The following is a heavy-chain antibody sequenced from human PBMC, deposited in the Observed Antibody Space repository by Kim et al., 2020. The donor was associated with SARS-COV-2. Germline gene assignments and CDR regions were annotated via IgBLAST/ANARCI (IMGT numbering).Heavy chain of an antibody. D-gene: IGHD6-19*01. CDR3: AREGGWSGNWFDP. Sequence: ASVKVSCKASGYSFSNYGISWVRQAPGRGLEWMGWISDDNGKTNYAQKFQGRVTMTTDTSTNTAYMELRSLSSDDTAVYYCAREGGWSGNWFDPWGQGTRVTVSS. J-gene: IGHJ5*02. CDR2: ISDDNGKT. V-gene: IGHV1-18*01. CDR1: GYSFSNYG.